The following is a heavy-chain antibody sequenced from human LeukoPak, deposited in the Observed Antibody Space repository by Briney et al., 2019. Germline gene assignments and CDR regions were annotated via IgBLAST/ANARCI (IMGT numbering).Heavy chain of an antibody. CDR2: INPSGGTT. Sequence: ASVKVSCKASGYTFTSYYMHWVRQAPGQGLEWRGIINPSGGTTTYTQKFQGRVSMTRDTSTSTVYMELSSLRSEDTAVYYCARAPYGDYYFDYWGQGTLVTVSS. J-gene: IGHJ4*02. CDR3: ARAPYGDYYFDY. V-gene: IGHV1-46*01. D-gene: IGHD4-17*01. CDR1: GYTFTSYY.